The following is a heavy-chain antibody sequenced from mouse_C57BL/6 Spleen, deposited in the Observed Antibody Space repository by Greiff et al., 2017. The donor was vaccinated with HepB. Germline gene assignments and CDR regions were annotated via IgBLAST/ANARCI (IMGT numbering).Heavy chain of an antibody. CDR1: GYSITSGYY. D-gene: IGHD4-1*01. J-gene: IGHJ2*01. CDR2: ISYDGSN. Sequence: EVQLQESGPGLVKPSQSLSLTCSVTGYSITSGYYWNWIRQFPGNKLEWMGYISYDGSNNYNPSLKNRISITRDTSKNQFFLKLNSVTTEDTATYYCARGGDNWDPYFDYWGQGTTLTVSS. CDR3: ARGGDNWDPYFDY. V-gene: IGHV3-6*01.